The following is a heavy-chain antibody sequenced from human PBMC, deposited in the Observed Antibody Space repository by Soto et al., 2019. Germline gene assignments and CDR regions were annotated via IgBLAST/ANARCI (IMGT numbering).Heavy chain of an antibody. Sequence: EVQLVESGGGLVKPGGSLRLSCAASGFTFSSYSMNWVRQAPGKGLEWVSSISSSSSYIYYADSVKGRFTISRDNAKNSLYLQMNSLRAEDTAVYYCARRGVVVAARGGYYYYGMDVWGQGTTVTVSS. J-gene: IGHJ6*02. CDR3: ARRGVVVAARGGYYYYGMDV. CDR2: ISSSSSYI. V-gene: IGHV3-21*01. CDR1: GFTFSSYS. D-gene: IGHD2-15*01.